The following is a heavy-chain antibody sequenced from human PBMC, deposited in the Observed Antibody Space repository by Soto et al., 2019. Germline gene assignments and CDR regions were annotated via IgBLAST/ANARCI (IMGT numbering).Heavy chain of an antibody. CDR1: GYTFTSYG. D-gene: IGHD3-22*01. CDR2: ISAYNGNT. V-gene: IGHV1-18*01. CDR3: ARSVYYYDKVNLDY. J-gene: IGHJ4*02. Sequence: ASVKVSCKASGYTFTSYGISWVRQAPGQGLEWMGWISAYNGNTNYAQKLQGRVTMTTDTSASTAYMELRSLRSDDTAVYYCARSVYYYDKVNLDYWGQGTLVTVSS.